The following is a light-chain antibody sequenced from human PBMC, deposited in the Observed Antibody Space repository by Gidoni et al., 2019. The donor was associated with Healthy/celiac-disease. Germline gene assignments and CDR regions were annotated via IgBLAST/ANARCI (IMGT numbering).Light chain of an antibody. CDR1: QSVSSN. CDR3: QQYNSWPPLT. V-gene: IGKV3-15*01. Sequence: EIVMTQSPATLSVSPGERATLSCRASQSVSSNLAWYQQKPGQAPRLLIYDASTRATGIPARFSGSESGTEFTLTISSLQSEDFAVYYCQQYNSWPPLTFXGXTKVEIK. CDR2: DAS. J-gene: IGKJ4*01.